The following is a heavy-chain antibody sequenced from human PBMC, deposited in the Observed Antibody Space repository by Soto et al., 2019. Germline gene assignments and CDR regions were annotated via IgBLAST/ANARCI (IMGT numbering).Heavy chain of an antibody. CDR2: IYYSGST. J-gene: IGHJ4*02. D-gene: IGHD3-10*01. V-gene: IGHV4-31*03. CDR1: GGSISSGGYY. Sequence: QVQLQESGPGLVKPSQTLSLTCTVSGGSISSGGYYWSWIRQHPGKGLEWIGYIYYSGSTYYNPSLKRRVTISVDTSKNQFSLKLSSVNDADTAVYYCAKTPRDSLWFGELSLWGQGNLVTVSS. CDR3: AKTPRDSLWFGELSL.